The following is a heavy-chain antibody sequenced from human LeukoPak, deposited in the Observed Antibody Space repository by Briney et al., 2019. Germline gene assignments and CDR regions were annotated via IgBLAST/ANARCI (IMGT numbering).Heavy chain of an antibody. V-gene: IGHV3-66*01. CDR2: IYSGGGT. CDR3: ARKYGDY. D-gene: IGHD2-2*01. CDR1: GFTVSTNY. J-gene: IGHJ4*02. Sequence: GGSLRLSCAASGFTVSTNYMSWVRQAPGKGLEWVSVIYSGGGTNYADSVKGRFIISRDNSKNAVYLQMNSLRAEDTAVYYCARKYGDYWGQGTLVTVSS.